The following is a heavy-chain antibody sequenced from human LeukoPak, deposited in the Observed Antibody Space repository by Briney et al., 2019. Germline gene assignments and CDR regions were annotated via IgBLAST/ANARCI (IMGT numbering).Heavy chain of an antibody. V-gene: IGHV4-34*01. J-gene: IGHJ4*02. CDR2: INHSGST. CDR1: GGSFSGYY. CDR3: ARGQLLDY. Sequence: SETLSLTCAVYGGSFSGYYWSWIRRPPGKGLEWIGEINHSGSTNYNPSLKSRVTISVDTSKNQFSLKLSSVTAADTAVYYCARGQLLDYWGQGTLVTVSS.